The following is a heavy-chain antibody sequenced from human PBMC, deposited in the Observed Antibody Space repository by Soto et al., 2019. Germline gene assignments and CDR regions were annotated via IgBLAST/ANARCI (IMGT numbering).Heavy chain of an antibody. CDR1: GDTFTGDY. V-gene: IGHV1-2*02. CDR3: ARARRYDFWSSARYYYAMDV. Sequence: AYVKVSCRASGDTFTGDYMHWGRQAPGQGVEGMGWINSNSGGTNYAQKFQGRGTMTRDTSISTAYMALSRLRSHDTAVYYCARARRYDFWSSARYYYAMDVWGQGTTVTVSS. J-gene: IGHJ6*02. CDR2: INSNSGGT. D-gene: IGHD3-3*01.